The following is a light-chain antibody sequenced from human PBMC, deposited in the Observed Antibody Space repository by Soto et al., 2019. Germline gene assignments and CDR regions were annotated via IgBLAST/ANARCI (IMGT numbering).Light chain of an antibody. CDR3: SSYTSSSTFYV. J-gene: IGLJ1*01. V-gene: IGLV2-14*01. CDR1: ISDVGGYNY. CDR2: DVS. Sequence: QSALTQPASVSGSPGQSITISCTGTISDVGGYNYVSWYQQHPGKAPTLMIYDVSNRPSGVSNRFSGSKSGNTASLTISGLQAEYEADYYCSSYTSSSTFYVFGTGTKVTVL.